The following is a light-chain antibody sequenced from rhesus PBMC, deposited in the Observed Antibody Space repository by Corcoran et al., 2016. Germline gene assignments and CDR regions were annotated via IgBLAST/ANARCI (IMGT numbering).Light chain of an antibody. J-gene: IGLJ1*01. V-gene: IGLV2-11*01. CDR3: SSYEASDNFI. Sequence: QSAPIQSPSVSGSLGQSVTISCTGTSSDIGRYDFVSWYRQQPGTPTHLMMYKVSMRPSGVSDRFSGSKSGNTASLTISGLQGEDESDYYCSSYEASDNFIFGTGTRLTV. CDR2: KVS. CDR1: SSDIGRYDF.